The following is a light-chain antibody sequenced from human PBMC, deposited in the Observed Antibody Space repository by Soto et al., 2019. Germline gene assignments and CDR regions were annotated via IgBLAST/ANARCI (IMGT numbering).Light chain of an antibody. CDR2: DAS. V-gene: IGKV3-11*01. J-gene: IGKJ4*01. CDR3: QQRSNWPPT. Sequence: EIVLTQSPATLSLSPGERVTLSCRASQSVSSYLAWYQQKPGQAPRLLIYDASNRATGIPARFSGSGSGTDFTLTISSLDPEDFAVYYCQQRSNWPPTFGGGTKVEIK. CDR1: QSVSSY.